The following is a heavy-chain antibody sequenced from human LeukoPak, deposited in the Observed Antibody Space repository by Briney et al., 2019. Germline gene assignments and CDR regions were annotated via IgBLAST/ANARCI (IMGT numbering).Heavy chain of an antibody. J-gene: IGHJ4*02. Sequence: GGSLRLSCAASGFTFSSYAMSWVRQAPGKGLEWVSGISGSGGSTYYADSVKGRFTISRDNSKNTLYLQMNSLRAEDTAVYYCAKVSWSSGSYSGGYWGQGTLVTVSS. V-gene: IGHV3-23*01. CDR3: AKVSWSSGSYSGGY. D-gene: IGHD1-26*01. CDR2: ISGSGGST. CDR1: GFTFSSYA.